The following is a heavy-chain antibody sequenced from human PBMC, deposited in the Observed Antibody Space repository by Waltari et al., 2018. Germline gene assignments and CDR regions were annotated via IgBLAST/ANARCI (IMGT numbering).Heavy chain of an antibody. J-gene: IGHJ4*02. Sequence: VQLVQSGGGVVQPGGSVTLSCVASGFEFSRSGMHWVRQAPGKGLEWVALISFDASKENFAESVKGRFTISRDDSKNLVSLQMTGLIIEDTAVYYCAKDSEANYFDYWGQGTLVTVSS. CDR2: ISFDASKE. CDR3: AKDSEANYFDY. CDR1: GFEFSRSG. V-gene: IGHV3-30*18.